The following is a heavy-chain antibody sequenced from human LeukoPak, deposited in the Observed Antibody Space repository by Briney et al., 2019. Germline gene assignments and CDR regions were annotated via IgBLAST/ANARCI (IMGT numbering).Heavy chain of an antibody. V-gene: IGHV1-18*01. Sequence: ASVNVSCTASGYTFTSYGISWVRQAPGQGLEWMGWISAYNGNTNNAQKLQGRVTMTTDTSTSTAYMELRSLRSDYTAVYYCARDVLLWFGELSFGDYYYYYMDVWGKGTTVTVSS. CDR3: ARDVLLWFGELSFGDYYYYYMDV. CDR1: GYTFTSYG. J-gene: IGHJ6*03. CDR2: ISAYNGNT. D-gene: IGHD3-10*01.